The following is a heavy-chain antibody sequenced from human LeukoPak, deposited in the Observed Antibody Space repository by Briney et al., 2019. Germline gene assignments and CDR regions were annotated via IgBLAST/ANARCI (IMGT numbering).Heavy chain of an antibody. J-gene: IGHJ3*02. CDR2: ISDSGGST. CDR1: GFPFSTYA. CDR3: ARKSGAVAGTKGRYDAFDI. Sequence: PGGSLRLSCAASGFPFSTYAMGWVRQPPGQGLEWVSAISDSGGSTFYADSVKGRFTISRDNSKHTLYLQMNSLRAEDTAVYYCARKSGAVAGTKGRYDAFDIWGQGTMVTVSS. V-gene: IGHV3-23*01. D-gene: IGHD6-19*01.